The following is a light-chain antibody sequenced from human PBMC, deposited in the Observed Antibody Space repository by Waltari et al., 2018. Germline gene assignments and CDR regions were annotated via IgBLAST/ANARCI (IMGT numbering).Light chain of an antibody. V-gene: IGLV3-25*03. CDR1: ALAHHY. CDR3: HSIDSRGTWV. J-gene: IGLJ3*02. CDR2: KDT. Sequence: SYELVQPPSVSVSPRQTAKIPCSGAALAHHYAYWYQKKPGQAPILMIYKDTERPSWVPGRFSGSTSGTTVTLTISGVQAEDEPEYYCHSIDSRGTWVFGGGTKLTVL.